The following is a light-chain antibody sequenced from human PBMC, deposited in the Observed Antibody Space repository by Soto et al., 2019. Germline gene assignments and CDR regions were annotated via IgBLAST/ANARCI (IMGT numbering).Light chain of an antibody. CDR1: QSVSKH. J-gene: IGKJ4*01. V-gene: IGKV3-15*01. CDR2: GAI. Sequence: DIVMTQSPVTLSGSPGHRVTLSCRASQSVSKHLVWYQQKPGQDPRLLIYGAITRATGVPDRFSGTGSGTEFTRSISILQSEDFAVYYCQQYDKWPRTVGGGTTLEIK. CDR3: QQYDKWPRT.